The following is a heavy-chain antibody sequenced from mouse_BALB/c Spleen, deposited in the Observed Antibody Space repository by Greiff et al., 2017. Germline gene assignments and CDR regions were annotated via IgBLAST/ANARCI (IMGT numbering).Heavy chain of an antibody. CDR1: GFSLTSYG. D-gene: IGHD2-4*01. Sequence: VKLMESGPGLVQPSQSLSITCTVSGFSLTSYGVHWVRQSPGKGLEWLGVIWSGGSTDYNAAFISRLSISKDNSKSQVFFKMNSLQADDTAIYYCARNRYYDSYYAMDYWGQGTSVTVSS. J-gene: IGHJ4*01. V-gene: IGHV2-4-1*01. CDR3: ARNRYYDSYYAMDY. CDR2: IWSGGST.